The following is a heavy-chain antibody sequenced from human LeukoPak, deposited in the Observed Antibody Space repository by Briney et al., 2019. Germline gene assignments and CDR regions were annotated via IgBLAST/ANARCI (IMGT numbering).Heavy chain of an antibody. J-gene: IGHJ3*02. D-gene: IGHD1-26*01. CDR2: INPTGGST. CDR1: GYTFTSYY. Sequence: ASVKVSCKASGYTFTSYYMHWVRQAPGQGLEWMGLINPTGGSTGYAQKFQGRVTMTRDMSTSTDYMELSSLRSDDTAVYYCASGNRGSYFAFDIWGQGTMVTVSS. CDR3: ASGNRGSYFAFDI. V-gene: IGHV1-46*01.